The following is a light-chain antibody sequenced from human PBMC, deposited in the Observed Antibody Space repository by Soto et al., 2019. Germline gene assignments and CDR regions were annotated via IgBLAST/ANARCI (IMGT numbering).Light chain of an antibody. CDR2: SNN. Sequence: QAVVTQPPSASGTPGQRVTISCSGSSSNIGSNTVNWYQQLPGTAPKLLIYSNNQRPSGVPDRFSGSKSGTSASLAISGLQSEDEDDYYCAAWDDSLNGHVVFGGGTKVTVL. CDR1: SSNIGSNT. V-gene: IGLV1-44*01. CDR3: AAWDDSLNGHVV. J-gene: IGLJ2*01.